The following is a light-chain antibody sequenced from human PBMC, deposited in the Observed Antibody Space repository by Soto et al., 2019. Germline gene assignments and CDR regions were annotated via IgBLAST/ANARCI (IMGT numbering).Light chain of an antibody. V-gene: IGKV1-27*01. CDR2: ATS. CDR1: QNVASY. J-gene: IGKJ1*01. CDR3: QKYNSARWT. Sequence: DIQMTQSPSSLSASVGDKVTITCRASQNVASYLNWYQQKLGTAPKVLIYATSTLKTGVPSRFSGSGSGTDFTLTISSLQPEDVATYYCQKYNSARWTFGLGTKVDIK.